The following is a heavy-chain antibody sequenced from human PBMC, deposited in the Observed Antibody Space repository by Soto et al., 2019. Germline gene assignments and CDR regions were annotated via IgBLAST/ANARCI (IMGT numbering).Heavy chain of an antibody. J-gene: IGHJ4*02. CDR2: INHSGST. CDR1: GGSFSGYY. V-gene: IGHV4-34*01. Sequence: QVQLQQWGAGLLKPSETLSLTCAVYGGSFSGYYWSWIRQPPVKVLEWIGEINHSGSTNYNPSLRSRVTRSVYTSKNQFSLKLSSVTAADTAVYYCARDCSGSSFAFDYWGQGTLVTVSS. D-gene: IGHD3-10*02. CDR3: ARDCSGSSFAFDY.